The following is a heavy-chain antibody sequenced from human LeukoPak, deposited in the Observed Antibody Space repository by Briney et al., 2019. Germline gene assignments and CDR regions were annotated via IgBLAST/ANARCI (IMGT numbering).Heavy chain of an antibody. Sequence: ASVKVSCKASGSTFTGYYMHWVRQAPGQGLEWMGRINPNSGGTNYAQRFQGRVTMTRDTSISTAYMELSRLRSDDTAVYYCARVLYYYDSSGLRPLGYWGQGTLVTVSS. J-gene: IGHJ4*02. D-gene: IGHD3-22*01. CDR3: ARVLYYYDSSGLRPLGY. CDR1: GSTFTGYY. CDR2: INPNSGGT. V-gene: IGHV1-2*06.